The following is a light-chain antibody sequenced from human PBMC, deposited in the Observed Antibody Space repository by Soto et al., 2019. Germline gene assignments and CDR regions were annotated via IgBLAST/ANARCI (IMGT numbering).Light chain of an antibody. V-gene: IGKV1-39*01. Sequence: DLQMTQSPSSLSASVRDRVTITCRASQTISTHLNWYQLKPGKAPKLLIYAASTLQSGVPSRFSGSGSGTDFTLTINSLQPEDFATYYCQQSLTIPYTFGQGTKLEIK. J-gene: IGKJ2*01. CDR1: QTISTH. CDR3: QQSLTIPYT. CDR2: AAS.